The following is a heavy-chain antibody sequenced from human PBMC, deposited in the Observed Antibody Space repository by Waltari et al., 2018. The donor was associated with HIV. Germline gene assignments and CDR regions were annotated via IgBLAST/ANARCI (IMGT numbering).Heavy chain of an antibody. Sequence: QVRLVESGGGVVPPGGSLRLPCSASGLTFSGLGIPRVRQAPGKGLEWVAFIRHDDSNRYYRDSVKGRFTISRDNSKNTVDLQMNNLKAEDTAVYYCGKDSNYFYDSTGYYCDFWGQGTLVTVSS. J-gene: IGHJ4*02. CDR3: GKDSNYFYDSTGYYCDF. D-gene: IGHD3-3*01. V-gene: IGHV3-30*02. CDR1: GLTFSGLG. CDR2: IRHDDSNR.